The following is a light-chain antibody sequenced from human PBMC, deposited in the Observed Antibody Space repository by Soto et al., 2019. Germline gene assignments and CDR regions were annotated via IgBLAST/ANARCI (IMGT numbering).Light chain of an antibody. Sequence: ETVLTQSPGTLSLSPGERATLSCRASQSVSSTHLSWYQQKPGQAPRLLIYAASSRETGIPDRFSGSGSGTDFTLTISRLEPEDFAVYYCQQYDSSPYTFGQGTKLEI. CDR3: QQYDSSPYT. V-gene: IGKV3-20*01. J-gene: IGKJ2*01. CDR1: QSVSSTH. CDR2: AAS.